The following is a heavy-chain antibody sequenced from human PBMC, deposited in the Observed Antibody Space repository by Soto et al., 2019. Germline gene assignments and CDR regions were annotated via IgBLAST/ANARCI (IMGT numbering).Heavy chain of an antibody. J-gene: IGHJ5*02. CDR3: ALIKDCSRTDCYLASFDP. Sequence: QVTLKESGPVLVKPTETLTLTCTVSGLSLSNGRLGVSWIRQPPWKALEWLAHIFSNDEKSYSTSLKSRLTISKDTSRSQVVLTMTNMDPVDSATYYCALIKDCSRTDCYLASFDPWGQGTLVTVSS. D-gene: IGHD2-2*01. CDR1: GLSLSNGRLG. CDR2: IFSNDEK. V-gene: IGHV2-26*01.